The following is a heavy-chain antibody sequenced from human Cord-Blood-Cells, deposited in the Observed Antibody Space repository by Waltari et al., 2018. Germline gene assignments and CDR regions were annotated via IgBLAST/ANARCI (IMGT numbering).Heavy chain of an antibody. CDR2: IYYSGST. CDR3: ARQSLYGAPFDY. V-gene: IGHV4-39*07. D-gene: IGHD4-17*01. CDR1: GGSISSSSYY. J-gene: IGHJ4*02. Sequence: QLQLQESGPGLVKPSETLSLTCTVSGGSISSSSYYWGWIRQPPGKGLEWIGSIYYSGSTSDNPSLKSRVTISVDTSKNQFSLKLSSVTAADTAVYYCARQSLYGAPFDYWGQGTLVTVSS.